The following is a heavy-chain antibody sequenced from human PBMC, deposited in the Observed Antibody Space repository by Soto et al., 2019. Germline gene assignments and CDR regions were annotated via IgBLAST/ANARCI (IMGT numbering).Heavy chain of an antibody. Sequence: QVQLVESGGGVVQPGRSLRLSCAASGFTFSSYGMHWVRQAPGKGLEWVAVISYDGSNKYYADSVKGRFTISRDNSKNTLYLQMNGLRAEDTAVYYCARDGNYYDSSGTCFDYWGQGTLVTVSS. CDR2: ISYDGSNK. V-gene: IGHV3-30*03. CDR3: ARDGNYYDSSGTCFDY. CDR1: GFTFSSYG. J-gene: IGHJ4*02. D-gene: IGHD3-22*01.